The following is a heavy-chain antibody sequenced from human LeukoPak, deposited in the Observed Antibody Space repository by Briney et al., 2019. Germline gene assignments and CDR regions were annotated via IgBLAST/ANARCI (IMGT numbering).Heavy chain of an antibody. CDR3: ARGDTAMVRPPDY. J-gene: IGHJ4*02. CDR2: IYHSGST. V-gene: IGHV4-39*07. Sequence: SETLSLTCTVSGGSISSSSYYWAWIRQPPGKGLEWIGEIYHSGSTNYNPSLKSRVTISVDKSKNQFSLKLSSVTAADAAVYYCARGDTAMVRPPDYWGQGTLVTVSS. D-gene: IGHD5-18*01. CDR1: GGSISSSSYY.